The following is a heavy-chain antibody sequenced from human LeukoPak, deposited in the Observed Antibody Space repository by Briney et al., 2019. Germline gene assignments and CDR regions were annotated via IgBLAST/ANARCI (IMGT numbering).Heavy chain of an antibody. CDR1: GGSISSSSYH. CDR2: IYYSGST. Sequence: SETLSLTCTVSGGSISSSSYHWGWIRQPPGKGLEWIGSIYYSGSTYYNPSLKSRVTIFVDTSKNQFSLKLSSVTAADTAVYYCARFKYYDILTAFDYWGQGTLVTVSS. V-gene: IGHV4-39*01. CDR3: ARFKYYDILTAFDY. D-gene: IGHD3-9*01. J-gene: IGHJ4*02.